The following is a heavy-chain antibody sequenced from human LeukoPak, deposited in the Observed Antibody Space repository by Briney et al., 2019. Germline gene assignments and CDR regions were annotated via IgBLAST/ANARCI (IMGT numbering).Heavy chain of an antibody. Sequence: QPGGSLRLSCAASGFTFSSYGMHWVRQAPGKGLEWVAVISYDGSNKYYADSVKGRFTISRDNSKNTLYLQMNSLRAEDTAVYYCANERPHSSGWYGGGYWGQGTLVTVSS. CDR1: GFTFSSYG. V-gene: IGHV3-30*18. D-gene: IGHD6-19*01. CDR3: ANERPHSSGWYGGGY. CDR2: ISYDGSNK. J-gene: IGHJ4*02.